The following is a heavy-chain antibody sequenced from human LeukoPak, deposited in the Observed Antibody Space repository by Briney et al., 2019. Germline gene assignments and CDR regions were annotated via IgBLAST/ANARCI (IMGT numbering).Heavy chain of an antibody. CDR3: ARGRYSSRRENWFDP. Sequence: ASVKVSCKASGYTFTSYYINWVRQATGQGLEWMGWINPNSGNTGYAQKFQGRVTITRNTSISTAYMELSSLRSEDTAVYYCARGRYSSRRENWFDPWGQGTLVTVSS. D-gene: IGHD6-13*01. CDR2: INPNSGNT. CDR1: GYTFTSYY. J-gene: IGHJ5*02. V-gene: IGHV1-8*03.